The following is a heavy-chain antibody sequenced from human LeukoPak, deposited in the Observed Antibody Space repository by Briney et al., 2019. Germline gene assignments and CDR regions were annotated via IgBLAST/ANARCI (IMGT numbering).Heavy chain of an antibody. CDR2: IYYSGST. V-gene: IGHV4-39*01. CDR1: GGSISSSSYY. J-gene: IGHJ4*02. CDR3: ARSRTGTTRFLDY. Sequence: SETLSLTCAVYGGSISSSSYYWGWIRQPPGKGLEWIGSIYYSGSTYYNPSLKSRVTISVDTSKNQFSLKLSSVTAADTAVYYCARSRTGTTRFLDYWGQGTLVTVSS. D-gene: IGHD1-1*01.